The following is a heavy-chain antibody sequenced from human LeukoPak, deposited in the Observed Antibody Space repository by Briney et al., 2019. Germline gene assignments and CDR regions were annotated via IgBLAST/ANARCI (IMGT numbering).Heavy chain of an antibody. CDR3: ARASRIAWSNWFDP. D-gene: IGHD6-6*01. Sequence: GASVKVSCKASGYTVTSYAMHWVRQAPGQRLEWMGWINAGNGNTKYSQKFQGRVTITRDTSASTAYMELSSLRSEDTAVYYCARASRIAWSNWFDPWGQGTLVTVSS. J-gene: IGHJ5*02. V-gene: IGHV1-3*01. CDR1: GYTVTSYA. CDR2: INAGNGNT.